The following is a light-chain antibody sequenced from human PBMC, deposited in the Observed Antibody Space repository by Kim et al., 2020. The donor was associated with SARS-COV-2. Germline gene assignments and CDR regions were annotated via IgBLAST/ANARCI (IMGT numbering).Light chain of an antibody. CDR1: QYISTY. V-gene: IGKV1-39*01. CDR2: AAS. CDR3: QQSYSAPPT. J-gene: IGKJ4*01. Sequence: ASVGTRVTIICRTSQYISTYLNWYQQKPGKAPKLLIYAASSLQSGVPSRLSGSGSGTDFTLTINGLQPEDFATYFCQQSYSAPPTFGGGTKVDIK.